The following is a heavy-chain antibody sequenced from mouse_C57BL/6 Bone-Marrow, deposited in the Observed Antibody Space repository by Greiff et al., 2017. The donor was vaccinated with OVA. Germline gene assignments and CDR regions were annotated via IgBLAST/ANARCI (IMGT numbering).Heavy chain of an antibody. CDR1: GFSLTSYG. J-gene: IGHJ3*01. V-gene: IGHV2-4*01. Sequence: VKVVESGPGLVQPSQSLSITCTVSGFSLTSYGVHWVRQPPGKGLEWLGVIWSGGSTDYNAAFISRLSISKDNSKSQVFFKMNSLQADDTAIYYCAKNPGFAYWGQGTLVTVSA. CDR2: IWSGGST. CDR3: AKNPGFAY.